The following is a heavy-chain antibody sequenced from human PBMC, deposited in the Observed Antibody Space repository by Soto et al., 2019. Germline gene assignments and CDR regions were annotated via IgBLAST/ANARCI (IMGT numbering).Heavy chain of an antibody. CDR1: GFTFSSYG. V-gene: IGHV3-33*01. Sequence: QVQLVESGGGVVQPGRSLRLSCAASGFTFSSYGMQWVRQAPGKGLEWVAVIWYDGSNKYYADSVKGRFTIYRDNSKNTLYLQMNSLRAEDTAVYYCARDWAAAAGTDFDYWGQGTLVTVSS. CDR3: ARDWAAAAGTDFDY. D-gene: IGHD6-13*01. CDR2: IWYDGSNK. J-gene: IGHJ4*02.